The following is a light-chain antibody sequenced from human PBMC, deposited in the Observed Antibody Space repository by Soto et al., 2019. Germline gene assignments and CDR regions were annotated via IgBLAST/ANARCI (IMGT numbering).Light chain of an antibody. CDR2: GAS. J-gene: IGKJ1*01. Sequence: EIVLTQSPGTLSLSPGERATLSCRASQSVTSNYLAWYQQKPGQAPRLLFFGASIRATGIPDRFSGSGSGTDFTITISRLEPEDFAVYHCQQSGGSPTTFGQGTKLEIK. V-gene: IGKV3-20*01. CDR1: QSVTSNY. CDR3: QQSGGSPTT.